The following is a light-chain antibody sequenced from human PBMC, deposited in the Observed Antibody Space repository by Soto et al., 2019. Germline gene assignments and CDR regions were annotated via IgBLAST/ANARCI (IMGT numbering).Light chain of an antibody. CDR3: AAWDDRLGAVI. J-gene: IGLJ2*01. V-gene: IGLV1-47*02. CDR2: YDN. Sequence: QLVLTQPPSASGTPGQRVTISCSGSSSNIASNYVYWYQQLPGTAPKLLIFYDNQRPSGVPDRFSGSKSGTSASLAISGLRSEDEADYYCAAWDDRLGAVIFGGGTKLTVL. CDR1: SSNIASNY.